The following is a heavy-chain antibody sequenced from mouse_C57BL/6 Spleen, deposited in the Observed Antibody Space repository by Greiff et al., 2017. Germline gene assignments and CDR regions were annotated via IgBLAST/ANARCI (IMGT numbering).Heavy chain of an antibody. V-gene: IGHV1-81*01. D-gene: IGHD3-2*02. CDR2: IYPRSGNT. CDR1: GYTFTSYG. Sequence: VQLVESGAELARPGASVKLSCKASGYTFTSYGISWVKQRTGQGLEWIGEIYPRSGNTYYNEKFKGKATLTADKSSSTAYMELRSLTSEDSAVYFCARGRLDYAMDYWGQGTSVTVSS. CDR3: ARGRLDYAMDY. J-gene: IGHJ4*01.